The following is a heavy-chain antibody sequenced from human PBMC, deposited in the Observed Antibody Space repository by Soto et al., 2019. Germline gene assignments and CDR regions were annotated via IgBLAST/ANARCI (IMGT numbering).Heavy chain of an antibody. CDR1: GFTFSSYA. V-gene: IGHV3-64*01. D-gene: IGHD2-21*01. CDR2: ITNNGGST. Sequence: PGGSLRLSCVASGFTFSSYAMHWVRQAPGKRLEYVSAITNNGGSTHYANSVKGRFTISRDNSKNTLYLQMGSLRTEDMAVYYCARECGGAPPGYLDSWGQGILVTVSS. CDR3: ARECGGAPPGYLDS. J-gene: IGHJ4*02.